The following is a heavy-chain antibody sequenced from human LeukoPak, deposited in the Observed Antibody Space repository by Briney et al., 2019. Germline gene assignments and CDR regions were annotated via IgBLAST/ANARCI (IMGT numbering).Heavy chain of an antibody. CDR2: ISSSSSYI. D-gene: IGHD3-22*01. V-gene: IGHV3-21*01. J-gene: IGHJ4*02. Sequence: PGGSLRLSCATSGFTFSSYSMNWVRQAPGKGLEWVSCISSSSSYIYYTDSVKGRFTISRDNAKNSLTLQMNGLRAEDTAVYYCARDLKYYDSSGFDYWGRGTLVTVSS. CDR1: GFTFSSYS. CDR3: ARDLKYYDSSGFDY.